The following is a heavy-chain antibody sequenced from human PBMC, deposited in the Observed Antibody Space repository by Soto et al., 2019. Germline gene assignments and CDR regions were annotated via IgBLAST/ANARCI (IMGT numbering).Heavy chain of an antibody. CDR3: AREMIPMIMGGMSAMDV. D-gene: IGHD3-22*01. Sequence: ESGGGVVQPERSQRLSCTASKFTFASYVMHWVRQAPGEGLEWVALISFDGTNKYYADSVKGRFTISRYNSKNTMYLQMNSLRPEDTAVYYCAREMIPMIMGGMSAMDVWGQGTTVTVS. V-gene: IGHV3-30*04. CDR1: KFTFASYV. CDR2: ISFDGTNK. J-gene: IGHJ6*02.